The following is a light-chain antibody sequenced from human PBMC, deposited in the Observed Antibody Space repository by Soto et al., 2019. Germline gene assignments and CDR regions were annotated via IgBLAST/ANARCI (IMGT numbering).Light chain of an antibody. Sequence: QYVLTQPASVSGSPGQSITISCTGISSDVGGYRYVSWYQQLPGKAPKLMIYDVSNRPSGVSNRFSGSKSGNTASLTISGLQAEDEADYYCSSYTSSSTVFGGGTKLTVL. CDR2: DVS. J-gene: IGLJ2*01. CDR3: SSYTSSSTV. V-gene: IGLV2-14*01. CDR1: SSDVGGYRY.